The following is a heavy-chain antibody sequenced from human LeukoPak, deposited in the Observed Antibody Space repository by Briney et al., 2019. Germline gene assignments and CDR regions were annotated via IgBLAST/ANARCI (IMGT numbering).Heavy chain of an antibody. V-gene: IGHV1-2*02. CDR2: INPNSGGT. Sequence: ASVKVSCKASGYTFTGYYMHWVRQAPGQGLEWMVWINPNSGGTNYAQKFQGRVTMTRDTSISTAYMELSRLRSDDTAVYYCARVGPGTVVTGNYDYWGQGTLVTVSS. CDR3: ARVGPGTVVTGNYDY. J-gene: IGHJ4*02. D-gene: IGHD4-23*01. CDR1: GYTFTGYY.